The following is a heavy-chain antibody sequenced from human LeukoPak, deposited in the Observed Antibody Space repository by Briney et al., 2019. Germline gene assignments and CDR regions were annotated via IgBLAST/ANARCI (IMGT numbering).Heavy chain of an antibody. CDR2: IYHSGST. CDR1: GGSISSTNW. CDR3: ARDRMGVRAFDY. J-gene: IGHJ4*02. V-gene: IGHV4-4*02. Sequence: SETLSLTCAVSGGSISSTNWWSWVRQPPGKGLEWIGEIYHSGSTNYDPSLKSRVTISADKSKNQFSLKLTYVTAADTAAYYCARDRMGVRAFDYWGQGTLVTVSS. D-gene: IGHD3-10*01.